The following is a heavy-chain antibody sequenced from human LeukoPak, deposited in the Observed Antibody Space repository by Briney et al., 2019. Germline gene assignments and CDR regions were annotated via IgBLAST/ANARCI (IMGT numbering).Heavy chain of an antibody. CDR3: AREGWNYDAFDI. D-gene: IGHD1-7*01. CDR2: ISSDSSYI. Sequence: GGSLRLSCAASGFNFNTYTMNWVRQAPGKGLEWVSSISSDSSYIYYADAVHGRFTVSRDNAKNSLYLQMNSLRAEDTAVYYCAREGWNYDAFDIWGQGTMVTVSS. CDR1: GFNFNTYT. J-gene: IGHJ3*02. V-gene: IGHV3-21*01.